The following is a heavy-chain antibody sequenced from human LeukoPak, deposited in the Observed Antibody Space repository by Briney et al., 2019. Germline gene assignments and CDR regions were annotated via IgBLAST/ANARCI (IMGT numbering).Heavy chain of an antibody. Sequence: GASVKVSCKASGYTFTSYDINWVRQATGQGLEWMGWMNPNSGNTGYAQKFQGRVTITRNTSISTAYMELSSLRSEDTAVYYCARGGVGATSYQGAFDIWGQGTMVTVSS. V-gene: IGHV1-8*03. D-gene: IGHD1-26*01. J-gene: IGHJ3*02. CDR1: GYTFTSYD. CDR3: ARGGVGATSYQGAFDI. CDR2: MNPNSGNT.